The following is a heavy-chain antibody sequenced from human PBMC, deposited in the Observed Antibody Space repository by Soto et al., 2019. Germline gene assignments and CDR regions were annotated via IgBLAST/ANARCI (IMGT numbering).Heavy chain of an antibody. CDR1: GDTFDDYT. J-gene: IGHJ5*02. Sequence: QVQLVQSGAEVKKPGSSVKVSCKASGDTFDDYTLTWVRQAPGQGLEWMGRIVPILVVPNYAQNFQGRLTLTADISTSTAYMELSSLRFEDTAVYYCARVGRTTGTMSWWFDPWGQGTLVTVSS. D-gene: IGHD1-1*01. V-gene: IGHV1-69*02. CDR3: ARVGRTTGTMSWWFDP. CDR2: IVPILVVP.